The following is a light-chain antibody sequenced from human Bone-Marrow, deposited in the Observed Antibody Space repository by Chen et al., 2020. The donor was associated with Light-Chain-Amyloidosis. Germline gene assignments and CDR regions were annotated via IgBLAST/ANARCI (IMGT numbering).Light chain of an antibody. CDR1: RSNIGINH. CDR2: KSD. V-gene: IGLV1-47*01. CDR3: AAWDDRLNGWV. Sequence: QSVLTQPPSASGTPGQRITISCSGSRSNIGINHVYWYQQLPGTAPKLFMYKSDQRPSGVPDRFAGSKSGVSASLASSGLRSEDEADYYCAAWDDRLNGWVFGGGTKLTVL. J-gene: IGLJ3*02.